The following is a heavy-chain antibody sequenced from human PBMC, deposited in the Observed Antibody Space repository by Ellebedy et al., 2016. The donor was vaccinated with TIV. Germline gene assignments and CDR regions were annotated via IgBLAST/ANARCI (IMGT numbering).Heavy chain of an antibody. CDR2: ISYDGSNK. CDR1: GFTFSSYA. CDR3: ARDRASHPNY. V-gene: IGHV3-30-3*01. J-gene: IGHJ4*02. D-gene: IGHD3-10*01. Sequence: PGGSLRLSCAASGFTFSSYAMHWVRQAPGKGLEWVAVISYDGSNKYYADSVKGQFTISRDNSKNTLYLQMNSLRAEDTAVYYCARDRASHPNYWGQGTLVTVSS.